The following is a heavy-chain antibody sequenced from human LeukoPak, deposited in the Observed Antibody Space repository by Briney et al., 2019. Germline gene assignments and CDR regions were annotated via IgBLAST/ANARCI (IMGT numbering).Heavy chain of an antibody. CDR1: GFTFSSNA. CDR3: AKRGMAVAGPYYFNY. J-gene: IGHJ4*02. Sequence: PGGSLRLSCAASGFTFSSNAMSWVRQAPGKGLEWVSAINEIGGSTFYADSVKGRFTISRDNSKNTLYLQMNSLRAEDTAIYYCAKRGMAVAGPYYFNYWGQGTLVTVSS. CDR2: INEIGGST. D-gene: IGHD6-19*01. V-gene: IGHV3-23*01.